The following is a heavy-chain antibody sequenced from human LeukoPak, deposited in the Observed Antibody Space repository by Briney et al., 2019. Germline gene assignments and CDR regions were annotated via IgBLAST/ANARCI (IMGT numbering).Heavy chain of an antibody. Sequence: GGSLSLSCAASGFTFSSYAMSWFRRAPGKGLGWVSAISGSGGRTYYADSVKGRFTISRDNSKNMLYLQMNSLRAEDTAEYYCAKEQRDWNYGVFDYWGQGTQVTVSS. V-gene: IGHV3-23*01. CDR2: ISGSGGRT. D-gene: IGHD1-7*01. CDR3: AKEQRDWNYGVFDY. CDR1: GFTFSSYA. J-gene: IGHJ4*02.